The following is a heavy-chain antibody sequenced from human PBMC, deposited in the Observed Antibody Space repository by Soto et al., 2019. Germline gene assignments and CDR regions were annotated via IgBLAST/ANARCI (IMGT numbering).Heavy chain of an antibody. J-gene: IGHJ6*02. D-gene: IGHD2-21*01. CDR1: GGSMRSYY. CDR2: IYSRGDT. V-gene: IGHV4-4*07. Sequence: PSETLSLTCSVSGGSMRSYYWNWLRQPAGKGLEWIGRIYSRGDTNYNPSVKSRVTMSVDTSKNEFSLRLNSVTAADTAVYYCAGIGEDVYYGMDVWGQGTTVTVSS. CDR3: AGIGEDVYYGMDV.